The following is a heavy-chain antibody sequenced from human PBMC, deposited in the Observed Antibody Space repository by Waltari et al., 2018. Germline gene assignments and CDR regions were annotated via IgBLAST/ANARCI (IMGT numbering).Heavy chain of an antibody. CDR2: INHSGST. J-gene: IGHJ4*02. CDR3: ARDPPNIAAYPRFDY. V-gene: IGHV4-34*01. CDR1: GGSFSGYY. D-gene: IGHD6-6*01. Sequence: QVQLQQWGAGLLKPSETLSLTCAVYGGSFSGYYWSWIRQPPGKGLEWIGEINHSGSTNYNPSLKSRVTISVDTSKNQFSLKLSSVTAADTAVYYCARDPPNIAAYPRFDYWGQGTLVTVSS.